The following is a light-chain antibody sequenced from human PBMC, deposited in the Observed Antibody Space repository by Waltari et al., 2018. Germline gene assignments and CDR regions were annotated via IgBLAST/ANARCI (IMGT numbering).Light chain of an antibody. CDR3: QQYYNAPVT. CDR1: QSVLKSSTNKNY. CDR2: WSS. V-gene: IGKV4-1*01. Sequence: EIVMTQSPESLAVSLGERATINCKSSQSVLKSSTNKNYLAWYQHRPGQPPKLHFYWSSTRESGVPDRFSTSGSGTDFTLTISSLQAEDVAVYYCQQYYNAPVTFGGGTKMEIK. J-gene: IGKJ4*01.